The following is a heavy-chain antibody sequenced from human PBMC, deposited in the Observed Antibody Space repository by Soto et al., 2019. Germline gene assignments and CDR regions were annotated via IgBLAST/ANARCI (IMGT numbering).Heavy chain of an antibody. Sequence: QVQLVQSGAEVKKPGASVKISCKASGYTFTNYYVQWVRQAPGQGLEWMGIINPSDSSATYAQKSQVRVTMTRDTSTSTVYMELSSLESEDTAESYCARVQFGSGYRYAGDCWGQGTLVTVSS. D-gene: IGHD5-18*01. CDR2: INPSDSSA. J-gene: IGHJ4*02. CDR1: GYTFTNYY. V-gene: IGHV1-46*01. CDR3: ARVQFGSGYRYAGDC.